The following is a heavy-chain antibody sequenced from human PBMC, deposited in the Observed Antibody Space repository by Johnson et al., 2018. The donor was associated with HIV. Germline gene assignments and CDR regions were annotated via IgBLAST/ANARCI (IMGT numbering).Heavy chain of an antibody. CDR1: GFTFSSYA. D-gene: IGHD5-18*01. CDR2: IRGSGDST. V-gene: IGHV3-23*04. J-gene: IGHJ3*01. CDR3: AKERLLHDAFDF. Sequence: VQLVESGGGLVQPGGSLRLSCAASGFTFSSYAMSWVRQAPGKGLEWVSAIRGSGDSTYYADSVKGRFTISRDNSKNTMYLQMNSLRDEDTAVYHCAKERLLHDAFDFWGQGTMVTVSS.